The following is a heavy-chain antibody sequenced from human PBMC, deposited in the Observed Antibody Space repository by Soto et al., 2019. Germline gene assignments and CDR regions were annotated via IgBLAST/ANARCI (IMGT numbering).Heavy chain of an antibody. CDR3: ARRYGSVFDY. V-gene: IGHV4-59*01. CDR2: IYYSGST. D-gene: IGHD6-19*01. CDR1: GGSISSYY. Sequence: QVQLQESGPGLVKPSETLSLTCTVSGGSISSYYWSWIRQPPGKGLEWIGYIYYSGSTNYIPSLKIRVTISVDTSKTQFSLKLSSVTAADTAVYYCARRYGSVFDYWGQGTLVTVSS. J-gene: IGHJ4*02.